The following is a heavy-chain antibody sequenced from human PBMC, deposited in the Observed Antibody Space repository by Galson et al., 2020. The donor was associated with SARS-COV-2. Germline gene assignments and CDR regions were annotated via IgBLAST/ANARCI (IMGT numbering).Heavy chain of an antibody. CDR3: AKRDDSSGYPYYVDY. CDR1: GFTFSNYA. Sequence: GESLKISCAASGFTFSNYAMSWVRQAPGKGLEWVSAISGSGGSTYYADSVKGRFTISRDNSKNTLYLQMNSLRAEDTAVYYCAKRDDSSGYPYYVDYWGQGTLVTVSS. V-gene: IGHV3-23*01. J-gene: IGHJ4*02. CDR2: ISGSGGST. D-gene: IGHD3-22*01.